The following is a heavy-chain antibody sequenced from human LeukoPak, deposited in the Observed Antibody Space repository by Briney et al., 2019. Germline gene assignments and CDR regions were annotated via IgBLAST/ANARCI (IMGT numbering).Heavy chain of an antibody. CDR2: IYYSGST. J-gene: IGHJ2*01. V-gene: IGHV4-34*01. CDR3: ARQYIDILTGYYRGELYWFFDL. D-gene: IGHD3-9*01. CDR1: GGSFSGYY. Sequence: PSETLSLTCAVYGGSFSGYYWSWIRQPPGKGLEWIGSIYYSGSTYYSPSLKSRVTISVDTSKNQFSLKLSSVTAADTAVYYCARQYIDILTGYYRGELYWFFDLWGRGTLVTVSS.